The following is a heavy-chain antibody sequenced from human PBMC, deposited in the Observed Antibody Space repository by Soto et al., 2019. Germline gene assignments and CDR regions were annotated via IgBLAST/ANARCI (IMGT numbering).Heavy chain of an antibody. CDR1: GXTFTSYA. V-gene: IGHV1-3*01. CDR2: INAGNGNT. J-gene: IGHJ6*03. Sequence: ASVKVSCKASGXTFTSYAMHWVRQAPGQRLEWMGWINAGNGNTKYSQKFQGRVTITRDTSASTAYMELSSLRSEDTAVYYCARVHDYYYYMDVWGKGTTVTVSS. CDR3: ARVHDYYYYMDV.